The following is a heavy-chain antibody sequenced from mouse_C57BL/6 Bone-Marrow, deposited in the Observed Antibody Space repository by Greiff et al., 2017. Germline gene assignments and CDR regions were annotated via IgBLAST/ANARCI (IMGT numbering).Heavy chain of an antibody. D-gene: IGHD1-1*01. Sequence: VQLQQSGPELVKPGASVKISCKASGYAFSGSWMNWVKQRPGKGLEWIGRIYPGDGDTNYNGKFKGKATLTADKSSSTAYMQLSRLTSEDSAVYFCARRDYLYYDGPNWYFDVWGTGTTVTVSS. V-gene: IGHV1-82*01. CDR3: ARRDYLYYDGPNWYFDV. CDR1: GYAFSGSW. J-gene: IGHJ1*03. CDR2: IYPGDGDT.